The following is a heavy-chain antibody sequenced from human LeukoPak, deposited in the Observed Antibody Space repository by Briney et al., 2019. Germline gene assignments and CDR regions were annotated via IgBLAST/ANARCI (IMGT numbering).Heavy chain of an antibody. D-gene: IGHD3-16*01. V-gene: IGHV6-1*01. J-gene: IGHJ6*02. CDR3: ARGGDRPGRYYYYGMDV. CDR2: TYYRSKWYN. CDR1: GDSVPSSSAT. Sequence: SQTLSLTCAISGDSVPSSSATWNWIRQSPSRGLEWLGRTYYRSKWYNDYAVSVKSRITINPDTSKNQFSLQLNSVTPEDTAVYFCARGGDRPGRYYYYGMDVWAKGPRSPSP.